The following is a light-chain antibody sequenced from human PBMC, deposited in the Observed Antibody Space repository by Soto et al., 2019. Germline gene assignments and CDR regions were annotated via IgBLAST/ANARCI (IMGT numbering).Light chain of an antibody. J-gene: IGLJ2*01. CDR3: GTWDTSLSPL. CDR1: SSNIGSNY. V-gene: IGLV1-51*01. CDR2: DND. Sequence: QSVLTQPPSVSAAPGQKVTISCSGSSSNIGSNYVSWYQQLPGTAPKLLIYDNDKRPSGIPDRFSGSKSGTSATLGIAGLQTGDEADYYCGTWDTSLSPLFGGGTKLTVL.